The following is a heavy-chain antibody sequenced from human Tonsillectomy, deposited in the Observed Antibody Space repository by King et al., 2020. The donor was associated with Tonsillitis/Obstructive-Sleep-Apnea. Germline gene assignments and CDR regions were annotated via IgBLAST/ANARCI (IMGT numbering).Heavy chain of an antibody. Sequence: ESGGGLVKPGGSLRLSCADSGFTLTNAWMSWVRQAPGKGLEWVGRIKSRADVGATDYAAPVKGRFTISRDDSKNTLYLQMNSLKTEDTAVYYCTTDQIHYSAFGRLYYYYMDVWGKGTTVTVSS. J-gene: IGHJ6*03. CDR2: IKSRADVGAT. CDR1: GFTLTNAW. V-gene: IGHV3-15*01. D-gene: IGHD4-11*01. CDR3: TTDQIHYSAFGRLYYYYMDV.